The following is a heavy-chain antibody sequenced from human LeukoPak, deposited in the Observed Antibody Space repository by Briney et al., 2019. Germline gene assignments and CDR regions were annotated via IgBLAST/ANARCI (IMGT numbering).Heavy chain of an antibody. CDR2: ISAYNGNT. CDR3: ARDWVVITGSPYFDY. CDR1: GYTFTGYY. V-gene: IGHV1-18*04. D-gene: IGHD3-22*01. Sequence: ASVKVSCKASGYTFTGYYMHWVRQAPGQGLEWMGWISAYNGNTNYAQKLQGRVTMTTDTSTSTAYMELRSLRSDDTAVYYCARDWVVITGSPYFDYWGQGTLVTVSS. J-gene: IGHJ4*02.